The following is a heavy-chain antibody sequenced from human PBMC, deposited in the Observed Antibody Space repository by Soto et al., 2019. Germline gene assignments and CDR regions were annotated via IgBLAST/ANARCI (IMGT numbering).Heavy chain of an antibody. J-gene: IGHJ4*02. D-gene: IGHD1-26*01. CDR3: AREIGTRATVFDY. Sequence: QVQLVESGGGVVQPGRSLRLSCAASGFTFSSYGMHWVRQAPGKGLEWVSVIWYDGSNKYYADSVKGRFTISRDNSKNTLYLQMNSLRAEDTAVYYCAREIGTRATVFDYWGQGTLVTVSS. CDR2: IWYDGSNK. CDR1: GFTFSSYG. V-gene: IGHV3-33*01.